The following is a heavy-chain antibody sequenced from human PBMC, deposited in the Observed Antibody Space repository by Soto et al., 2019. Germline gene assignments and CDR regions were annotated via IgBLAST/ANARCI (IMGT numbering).Heavy chain of an antibody. CDR3: ARDRITIFGVGDYYGRDV. CDR1: GGSISSYS. CDR2: IYYSGST. V-gene: IGHV4-59*01. Sequence: PSETLSLTCTVSGGSISSYSWSWIRQPPGKGLEWMRYIYYSGSTNYNPSPKSRITLSVDTTKNQSARKLSSVTAAATAVYYCARDRITIFGVGDYYGRDVWGQGPTVTVSS. J-gene: IGHJ6*02. D-gene: IGHD3-3*01.